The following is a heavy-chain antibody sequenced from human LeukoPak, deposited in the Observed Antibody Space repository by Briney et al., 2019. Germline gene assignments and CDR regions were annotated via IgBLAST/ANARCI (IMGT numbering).Heavy chain of an antibody. V-gene: IGHV3-48*01. CDR3: ARDRGNSIVGADFDS. Sequence: GGSLRLSCAASGFTFTRHSMNWVRQAPGKGLEWVSFIGIWNSPIHYADSVRGRFTISRDNAKNSTYLQMNSLRVEDTAVYYCARDRGNSIVGADFDSWGQGTLVTVSS. J-gene: IGHJ4*02. D-gene: IGHD1-26*01. CDR1: GFTFTRHS. CDR2: IGIWNSPI.